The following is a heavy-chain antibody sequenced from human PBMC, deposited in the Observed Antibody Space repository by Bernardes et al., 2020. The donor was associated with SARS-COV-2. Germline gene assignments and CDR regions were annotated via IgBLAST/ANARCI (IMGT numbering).Heavy chain of an antibody. CDR1: GFTFDDYA. V-gene: IGHV3-9*01. CDR3: ATLAGVVGYYYGMDV. CDR2: ISLNSGSI. D-gene: IGHD2-21*01. Sequence: YLSLSCAASGFTFDDYAMHWVRPAPGKGLEWVSGISLNSGSIGYADSVKGRFTISRDNAKNSLYLQMNSLRAEDTALYYCATLAGVVGYYYGMDVWGQGTTVTVSS. J-gene: IGHJ6*02.